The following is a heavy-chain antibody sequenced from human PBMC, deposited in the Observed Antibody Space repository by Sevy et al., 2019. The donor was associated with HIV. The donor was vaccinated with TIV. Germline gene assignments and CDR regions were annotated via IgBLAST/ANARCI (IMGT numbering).Heavy chain of an antibody. CDR3: AKGFCSGGTCPRDYYYYGMDV. CDR1: EFTFSSYA. J-gene: IGHJ6*02. Sequence: GGSLRLSCAASEFTFSSYAMSWVRQAPGKGLGWVSSISGSGRYTYYADSVEGRFTISRDNSKNTLYVEMNSLRAGDTAVYYCAKGFCSGGTCPRDYYYYGMDVWGQGTTVTVSS. V-gene: IGHV3-23*01. D-gene: IGHD2-15*01. CDR2: ISGSGRYT.